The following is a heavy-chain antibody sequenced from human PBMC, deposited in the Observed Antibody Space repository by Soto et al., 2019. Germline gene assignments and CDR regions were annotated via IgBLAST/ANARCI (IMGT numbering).Heavy chain of an antibody. CDR1: GFTFSNYD. V-gene: IGHV3-13*01. Sequence: EVQLVESGGGLAQPGGSLRLYCAASGFTFSNYDMHWVRQVTGKGLEWISSVGTAGDTYYAGSVRGRFTISRENAKNSLSLQKNGLRAVDTAVYYCARDLKYSVSSSHSGMDVWGQGTTVSVSS. CDR3: ARDLKYSVSSSHSGMDV. CDR2: VGTAGDT. J-gene: IGHJ6*02. D-gene: IGHD6-6*01.